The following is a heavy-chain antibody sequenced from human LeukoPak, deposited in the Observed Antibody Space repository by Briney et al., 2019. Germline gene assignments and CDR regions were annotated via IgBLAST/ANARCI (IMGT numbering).Heavy chain of an antibody. CDR1: GGSISSYY. CDR3: ARDMVRGIVAFDI. V-gene: IGHV4-59*01. D-gene: IGHD3-10*01. Sequence: SQTLSLTCTVSGGSISSYYWSWIRQPPGKGLEWIGYIYYSGSTNYNPSLKSRVTISVDTSKNQFSLKLSSVTAADTAVYYCARDMVRGIVAFDIWGQGTMVTVSS. J-gene: IGHJ3*02. CDR2: IYYSGST.